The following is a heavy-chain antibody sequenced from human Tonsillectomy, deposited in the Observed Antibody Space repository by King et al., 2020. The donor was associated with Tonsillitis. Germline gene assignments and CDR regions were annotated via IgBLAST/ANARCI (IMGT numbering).Heavy chain of an antibody. D-gene: IGHD1-26*01. J-gene: IGHJ5*02. V-gene: IGHV3-33*01. CDR1: GFSFSSYD. CDR3: AREVGATPNWFDP. CDR2: IWYDGTNE. Sequence: VQLVESGGGVVQPGRSLRLSCEASGFSFSSYDMVWVRQAPGKGLECVAVIWYDGTNEDYADSVKGRFAISRDNSRHMLYLQMNSLTAEDTAVYYCAREVGATPNWFDPWGQGTLVTVSS.